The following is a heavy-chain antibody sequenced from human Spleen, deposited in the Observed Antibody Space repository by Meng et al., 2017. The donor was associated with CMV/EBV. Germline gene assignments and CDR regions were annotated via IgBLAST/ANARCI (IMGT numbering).Heavy chain of an antibody. CDR3: ARATSLWFEGELLSDFAN. CDR1: GYSFTTHW. V-gene: IGHV5-51*01. J-gene: IGHJ4*02. D-gene: IGHD3-10*01. Sequence: GESLKISCKGSGYSFTTHWIGWVRHMPGKGLEWMGLIYPGDSETRYSPTFQGQVTMSADKSINTAYLEWNGLKASDTATYYCARATSLWFEGELLSDFANWGLGTLVTVSS. CDR2: IYPGDSET.